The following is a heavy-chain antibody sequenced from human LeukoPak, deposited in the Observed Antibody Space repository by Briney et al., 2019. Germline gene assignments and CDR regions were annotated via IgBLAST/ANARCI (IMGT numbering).Heavy chain of an antibody. CDR1: GGSFSGYY. D-gene: IGHD3-10*01. J-gene: IGHJ4*02. Sequence: SETLSLTCAVYGGSFSGYYWSWIRQPPGKGLEWIGEINHSGSTNYNPSLMSRVTISVDTSKSQFSLKLSSVTAADTAVYFCARQNYGSAPLRHWGQGTLVTVSS. V-gene: IGHV4-34*01. CDR2: INHSGST. CDR3: ARQNYGSAPLRH.